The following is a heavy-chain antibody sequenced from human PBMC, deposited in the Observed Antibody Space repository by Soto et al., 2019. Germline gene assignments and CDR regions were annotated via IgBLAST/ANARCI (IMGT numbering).Heavy chain of an antibody. CDR1: GGSISSGDYY. J-gene: IGHJ6*02. D-gene: IGHD3-16*01. Sequence: QVQLQESGPGLVKPSQTLSLTCTVSGGSISSGDYYWSWIRQPPGKGLEWIGYIYYSGSTYYNPSLKSRVTISVDTSKNQFSLKLSSVTAADTAVYYCARLGDPVFGHYYGMDVWGQGTTVTVSS. CDR2: IYYSGST. CDR3: ARLGDPVFGHYYGMDV. V-gene: IGHV4-30-4*01.